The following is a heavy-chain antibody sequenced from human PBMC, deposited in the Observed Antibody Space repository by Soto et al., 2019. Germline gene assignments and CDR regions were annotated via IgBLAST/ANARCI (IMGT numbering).Heavy chain of an antibody. CDR2: ISLSSSTI. V-gene: IGHV3-48*01. J-gene: IGHJ6*03. Sequence: EVQLVESGGGLVQPGGSLRLSCAASGFTFSSYNMNWVRQAPGKGLEWISDISLSSSTIFYADSVKGRFTISRDNAKNSLYLQINSLRAEDTAVYYWARDSRSYYNYMDVWGKGTTVTVS. CDR3: ARDSRSYYNYMDV. CDR1: GFTFSSYN.